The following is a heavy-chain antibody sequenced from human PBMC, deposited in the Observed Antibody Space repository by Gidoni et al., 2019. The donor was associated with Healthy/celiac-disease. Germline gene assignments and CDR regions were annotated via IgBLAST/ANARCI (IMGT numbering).Heavy chain of an antibody. CDR2: ISGSGGST. CDR3: AKVVYSSGWYGGDDY. D-gene: IGHD6-19*01. CDR1: GFTFSSYA. V-gene: IGHV3-23*01. Sequence: EVQLLESGGGLVQPGGSLRLSCSASGFTFSSYAMSWVRPAPGKGLEGVSAISGSGGSTYYADSVKGRFTISRDNSKNTLYLQMNSLRAEDTAVYYCAKVVYSSGWYGGDDYWGQGTLVTVSS. J-gene: IGHJ4*02.